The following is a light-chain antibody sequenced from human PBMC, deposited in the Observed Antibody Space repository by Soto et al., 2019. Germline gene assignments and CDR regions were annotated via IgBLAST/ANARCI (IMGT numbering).Light chain of an antibody. V-gene: IGLV2-23*01. CDR3: CSYAQANSWV. J-gene: IGLJ3*02. CDR1: SSDVGSYNL. Sequence: QSVLTQPASVSGSPGQSITISCTGTSSDVGSYNLVSWYQQHPGKAPKLMIYEGSQRPSGVSYRFSASKSGNTASLTISGLQAEDEADYFCCSYAQANSWVFGGGTKVTVL. CDR2: EGS.